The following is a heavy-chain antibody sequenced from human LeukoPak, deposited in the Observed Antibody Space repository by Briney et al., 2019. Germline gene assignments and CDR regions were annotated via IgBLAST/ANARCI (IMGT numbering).Heavy chain of an antibody. V-gene: IGHV5-51*01. CDR3: ARVNSLGDSRGPVDY. CDR2: IYPGDSDT. Sequence: GESLKISCKGSGYSFTSYWIGWVRQMPGKGLEWMGIIYPGDSDTRYSPSFQGQVTISADKSISTAYLQWSSLKASDTAMYYCARVNSLGDSRGPVDYWGQGTLVTVSS. CDR1: GYSFTSYW. D-gene: IGHD3-22*01. J-gene: IGHJ4*02.